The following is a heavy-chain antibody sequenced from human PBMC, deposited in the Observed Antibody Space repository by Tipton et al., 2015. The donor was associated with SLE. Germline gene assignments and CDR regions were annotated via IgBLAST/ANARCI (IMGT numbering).Heavy chain of an antibody. CDR3: AKDSAFSNSWPVDY. D-gene: IGHD6-13*01. CDR2: ISSSGSTI. Sequence: GSLRLSCAASGFTVSTNYMNWVRQAPGRGLEWVSYISSSGSTIYYADSVKGRFTISRDNSKNTLDLQMDSLRTEDTAVYFCAKDSAFSNSWPVDYWGQGTLVTVSS. V-gene: IGHV3-48*03. CDR1: GFTVSTNY. J-gene: IGHJ4*02.